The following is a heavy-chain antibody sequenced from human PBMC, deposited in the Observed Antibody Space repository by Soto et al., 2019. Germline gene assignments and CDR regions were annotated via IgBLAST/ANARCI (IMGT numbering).Heavy chain of an antibody. J-gene: IGHJ4*02. D-gene: IGHD3-22*01. CDR2: VRSKAKTYAT. Sequence: PGGSLRLSYAVSGFTFSDSAMHWVRQASGEGLEWVGRVRSKAKTYATAYAASVKGRFTISRDDSKNTAYLQMNSLKTEDTAVYYCAKPYYYDSSGYPPALDYWGQGTLVTVSS. CDR1: GFTFSDSA. CDR3: AKPYYYDSSGYPPALDY. V-gene: IGHV3-73*01.